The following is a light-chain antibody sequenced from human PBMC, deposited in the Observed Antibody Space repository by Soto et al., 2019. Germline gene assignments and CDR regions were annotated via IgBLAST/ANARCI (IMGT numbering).Light chain of an antibody. CDR3: QQYDKWPIT. CDR1: QSIPTTY. V-gene: IGKV3-20*01. Sequence: EIVLTQSPGTLSLSPGEGATLACRASQSIPTTYFAWYQQRPGQAPRLLIYGISTRATGIPDRFSGSGSGTEFTLTITNLQSEDFAVYYCQQYDKWPITFGQGTRLEMK. CDR2: GIS. J-gene: IGKJ5*01.